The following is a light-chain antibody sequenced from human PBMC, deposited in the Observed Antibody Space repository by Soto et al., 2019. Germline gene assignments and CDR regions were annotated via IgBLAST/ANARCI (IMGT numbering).Light chain of an antibody. CDR2: GAS. V-gene: IGKV3-20*01. J-gene: IGKJ4*01. CDR1: QSVRSNY. Sequence: EIVLTQSPGTLSLSPGDRATLSCRASQSVRSNYLAWYQQNPGQAPRLLLSGASSRATGIPDRFSGSGSGTDFTLTISRLEPEDFALYYCQQYGTSPPLTFGGGTKVEIK. CDR3: QQYGTSPPLT.